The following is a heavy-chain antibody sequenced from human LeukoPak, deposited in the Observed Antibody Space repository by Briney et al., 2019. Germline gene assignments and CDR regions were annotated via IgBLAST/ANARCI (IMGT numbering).Heavy chain of an antibody. D-gene: IGHD5-18*01. CDR2: IYSGGST. V-gene: IGHV3-66*01. Sequence: GGSLRLSCAASGLTVSSNYMSWVRQAPGKGLEWVSVIYSGGSTYYADSVKGRFTISRDNSKNTLYLQMNSLRAEDTAVYHCAKDPRGYSPYGVDDYWGQGTLVTVSS. J-gene: IGHJ4*02. CDR3: AKDPRGYSPYGVDDY. CDR1: GLTVSSNY.